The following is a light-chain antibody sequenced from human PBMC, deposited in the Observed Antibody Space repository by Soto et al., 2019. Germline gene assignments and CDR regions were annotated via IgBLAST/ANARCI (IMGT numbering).Light chain of an antibody. CDR2: GAS. Sequence: EIVLTQSPGTLSLSPGERATLSCRASQSVSSSYLTWYQQKPGQAPRLLIYGASSRATGIPDRFSGSWSGADFTLTISSLEPQDFAVYYCQQYGSSPQLTFGGGTKVEIK. V-gene: IGKV3-20*01. CDR3: QQYGSSPQLT. J-gene: IGKJ4*01. CDR1: QSVSSSY.